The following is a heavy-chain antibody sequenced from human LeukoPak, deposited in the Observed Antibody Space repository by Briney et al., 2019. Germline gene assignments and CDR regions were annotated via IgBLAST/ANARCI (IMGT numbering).Heavy chain of an antibody. J-gene: IGHJ1*01. CDR3: ARTYYYDSGGYWAEYFQH. Sequence: ASVKVSCKASGYTFTGYYMHWVRQAAGQGLEWMGWINPNSGGTNYAQKFQGRVTMTRDTSISTAYMELSRLRSDDTAVYYCARTYYYDSGGYWAEYFQHWGQGTLATVSS. CDR2: INPNSGGT. V-gene: IGHV1-2*02. CDR1: GYTFTGYY. D-gene: IGHD3-22*01.